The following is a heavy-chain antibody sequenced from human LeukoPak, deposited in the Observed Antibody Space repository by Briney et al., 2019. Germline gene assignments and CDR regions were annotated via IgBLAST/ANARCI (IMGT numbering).Heavy chain of an antibody. Sequence: SETLSLTCAVYGGSFSGCYWSWIRQPPGKGLEWIGEINHSGSTNYNPSLKSRVTISVDTSKNQFSLKLSSVTAADTAVYYCARGSRFWSGYYTLYNWFDPWGQGTLVTVSS. CDR3: ARGSRFWSGYYTLYNWFDP. CDR1: GGSFSGCY. CDR2: INHSGST. J-gene: IGHJ5*02. D-gene: IGHD3-3*01. V-gene: IGHV4-34*01.